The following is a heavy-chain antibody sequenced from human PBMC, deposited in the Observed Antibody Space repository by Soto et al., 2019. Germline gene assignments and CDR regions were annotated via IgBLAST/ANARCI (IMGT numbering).Heavy chain of an antibody. D-gene: IGHD5-18*01. CDR3: ASSWIQLWYNWFDP. CDR1: GCSIRSSSYY. V-gene: IGHV4-39*01. J-gene: IGHJ5*02. Sequence: PSETLSVPGAVSGCSIRSSSYYWGWIRQPPGKGLEWIGSIYYSGSTYYNPSLKSRVTISVDTSKNQFSLKLSSVTAADTAVYYCASSWIQLWYNWFDPWGQGTLVTVS. CDR2: IYYSGST.